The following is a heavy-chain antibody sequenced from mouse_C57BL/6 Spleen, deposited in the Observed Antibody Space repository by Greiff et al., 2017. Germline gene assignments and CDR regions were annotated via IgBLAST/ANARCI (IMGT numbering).Heavy chain of an antibody. D-gene: IGHD3-2*02. Sequence: QVQLKESGPELVTPGASVKISCKASGYAFSSSWMNWVKQRPGKGLEWIGRIYPGDGDTNYNGKFKGKATLTADKSSSTAYMQLSSLTSEDSAVYVCARTAQGTFGYWGQGTLVKVSA. CDR3: ARTAQGTFGY. J-gene: IGHJ3*01. V-gene: IGHV1-82*01. CDR2: IYPGDGDT. CDR1: GYAFSSSW.